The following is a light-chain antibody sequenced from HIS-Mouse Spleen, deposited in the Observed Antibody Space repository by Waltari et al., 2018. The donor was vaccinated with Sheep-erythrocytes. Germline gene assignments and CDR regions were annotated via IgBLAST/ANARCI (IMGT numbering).Light chain of an antibody. CDR3: CSYAGSYNHV. CDR1: SSDVGGYNY. V-gene: IGLV2-11*01. J-gene: IGLJ1*01. Sequence: QSALTQPRSVSGSPGQSVTISCTGTSSDVGGYNYFSWYQQPPGKAPKLMIYDVSKRPSGFPDRFSGSKSVNSASLTISGLQAEDEADYYCCSYAGSYNHVFATETKVTVL. CDR2: DVS.